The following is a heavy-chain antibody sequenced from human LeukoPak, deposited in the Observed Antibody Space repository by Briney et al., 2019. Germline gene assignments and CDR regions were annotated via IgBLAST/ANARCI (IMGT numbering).Heavy chain of an antibody. Sequence: SETLSLTCTVSGGSISSGNYYWNWIRQPAGKGLEWIGRIYTSGSTNYNPSLKSRVTISVDTSKSQFSLRLSSVTAADTALYYCARDGPRGFWDPYYMDVWGKGTTVTVSS. V-gene: IGHV4-61*02. J-gene: IGHJ6*03. CDR3: ARDGPRGFWDPYYMDV. D-gene: IGHD3-3*01. CDR2: IYTSGST. CDR1: GGSISSGNYY.